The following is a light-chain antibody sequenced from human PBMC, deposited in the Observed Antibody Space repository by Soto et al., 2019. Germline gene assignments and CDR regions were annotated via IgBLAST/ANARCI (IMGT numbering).Light chain of an antibody. CDR2: EVS. CDR3: IAYTGSSTSYV. V-gene: IGLV2-14*01. Sequence: QSVLTQPASVSGSPGQSITISCSGTSSDIGSYNHVAWYQQFPGKSPKLTIYEVSSRPSGVSSRFSGSKSGNTASLTISGLQAEDEADYYCIAYTGSSTSYVFGCGTKVTVL. J-gene: IGLJ1*01. CDR1: SSDIGSYNH.